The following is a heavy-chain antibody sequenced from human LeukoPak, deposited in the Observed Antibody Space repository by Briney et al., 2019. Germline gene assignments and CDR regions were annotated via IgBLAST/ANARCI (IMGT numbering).Heavy chain of an antibody. CDR3: ARGQVGYDLLAGFDY. Sequence: ASVKVSCKASGYTFTSYGVSWVRQAPGQGLEWMGWISAYNGNTKYAQNLQGRVTITTDTSTSTAYMELRSLTSDDTAVYYCARGQVGYDLLAGFDYWAREPWSPSPQ. CDR1: GYTFTSYG. D-gene: IGHD3-9*01. CDR2: ISAYNGNT. J-gene: IGHJ4*02. V-gene: IGHV1-18*01.